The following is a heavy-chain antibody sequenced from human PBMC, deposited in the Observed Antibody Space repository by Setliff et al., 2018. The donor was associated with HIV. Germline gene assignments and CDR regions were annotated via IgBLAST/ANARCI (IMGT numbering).Heavy chain of an antibody. CDR3: ARDGCTSTSCYFIRAFDT. CDR1: GGSISSSSYY. D-gene: IGHD2-2*01. CDR2: IYYSGNT. Sequence: SETLSLTCTVSGGSISSSSYYWGWIRQPPGKGLEWIGTIYYSGNTYYDPSLKSRVTISVDTSKNQFSLNLSSVTAADTAVYYCARDGCTSTSCYFIRAFDTWGQGTTVTVSS. J-gene: IGHJ3*02. V-gene: IGHV4-39*07.